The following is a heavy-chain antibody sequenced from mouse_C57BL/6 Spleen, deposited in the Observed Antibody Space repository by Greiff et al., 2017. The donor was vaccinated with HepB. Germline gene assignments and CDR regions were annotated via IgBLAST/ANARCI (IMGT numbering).Heavy chain of an antibody. CDR1: GYSITSGYY. Sequence: EVHLVESGPGLVKPSQSLSLTCSVTGYSITSGYYWNWIRQFPGNKLEWMGYISYDGSNNYNPSLKNRISITRDTSKNQFFLKLNSVTTEDTATYYCASGDYDVDLAMDYWGQGTSVTVSS. CDR3: ASGDYDVDLAMDY. V-gene: IGHV3-6*01. D-gene: IGHD2-4*01. J-gene: IGHJ4*01. CDR2: ISYDGSN.